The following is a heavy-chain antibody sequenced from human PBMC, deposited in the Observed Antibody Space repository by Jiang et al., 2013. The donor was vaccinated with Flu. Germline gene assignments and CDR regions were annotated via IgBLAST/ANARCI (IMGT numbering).Heavy chain of an antibody. Sequence: GLVKPSETLSLTCSVSGDSMSSSNFYWAWIRQPPGGGLEWIGHXFYRGNTFYPPSLKSRATLSVDTAKKQFSLRLTSVTAADTAVYYCARVSDFGDYDAFDVWGQGTMVTVS. CDR2: XFYRGNT. J-gene: IGHJ3*01. V-gene: IGHV4-39*02. D-gene: IGHD4-17*01. CDR1: GDSMSSSNFY. CDR3: ARVSDFGDYDAFDV.